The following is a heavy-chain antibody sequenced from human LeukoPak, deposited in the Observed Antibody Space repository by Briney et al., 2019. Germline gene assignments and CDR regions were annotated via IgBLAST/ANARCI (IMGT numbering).Heavy chain of an antibody. Sequence: ASVKVSCKASGYTFTSYGISWVRQAPGQGLEWMGWISAYNGNTNYAQKLQGRVTMTTDTSTSTAYMELRSLRSDDTVVYYCARSELRYFDWLLMNNWFDPWGQGTLVTVSS. V-gene: IGHV1-18*01. CDR3: ARSELRYFDWLLMNNWFDP. J-gene: IGHJ5*02. CDR2: ISAYNGNT. D-gene: IGHD3-9*01. CDR1: GYTFTSYG.